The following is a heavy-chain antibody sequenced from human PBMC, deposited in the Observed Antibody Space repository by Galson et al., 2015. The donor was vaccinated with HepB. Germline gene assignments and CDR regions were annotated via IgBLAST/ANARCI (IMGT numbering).Heavy chain of an antibody. V-gene: IGHV1-24*01. D-gene: IGHD3-10*01. CDR3: ATAGTMVRGVIMYYFDY. CDR1: GYTLTELS. Sequence: SVKVSCKVSGYTLTELSMHWVRQAPGKGLEWMGGFDPEDGETIYAQKFQGRVTMTEDTSTDTAYMELSSLRSEDTAVYYCATAGTMVRGVIMYYFDYWGQGTLVTVSS. J-gene: IGHJ4*02. CDR2: FDPEDGET.